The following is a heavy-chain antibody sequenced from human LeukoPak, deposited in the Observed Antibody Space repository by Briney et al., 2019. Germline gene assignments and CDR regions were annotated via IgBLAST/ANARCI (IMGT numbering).Heavy chain of an antibody. V-gene: IGHV3-21*04. D-gene: IGHD6-19*01. CDR1: GFTFSSYS. J-gene: IGHJ4*02. CDR3: AKGSSAWNEVFHFDY. Sequence: GGSLRLSCAASGFTFSSYSMNWVRQAPGQGLEWLSSISSSSTYIYYADSVKGRFTISRDNAKNSLYLQMNSLRAEDMALYYCAKGSSAWNEVFHFDYWGQGTLVTVSS. CDR2: ISSSSTYI.